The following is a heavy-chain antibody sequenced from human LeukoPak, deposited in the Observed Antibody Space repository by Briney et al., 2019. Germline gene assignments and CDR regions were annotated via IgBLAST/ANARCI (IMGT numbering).Heavy chain of an antibody. V-gene: IGHV3-33*06. Sequence: GGSLRLSCAASGFTFSIYSMHWVRQAPGKGLEWVAVIWYDGSNKYYADSVKGRFTISRDNSKNTLYLQMNSLRAEDTAVYYCAKAAGYSSSQYYFDYWGQGTLVTVSS. D-gene: IGHD6-13*01. CDR2: IWYDGSNK. J-gene: IGHJ4*02. CDR1: GFTFSIYS. CDR3: AKAAGYSSSQYYFDY.